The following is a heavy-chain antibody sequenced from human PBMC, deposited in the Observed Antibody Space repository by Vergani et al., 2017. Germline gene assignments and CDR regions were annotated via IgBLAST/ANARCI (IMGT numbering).Heavy chain of an antibody. CDR2: IYHSGST. V-gene: IGHV4-38-2*02. CDR3: ARESGGYVWGSYEAWFDP. J-gene: IGHJ5*02. Sequence: VQLEESGGGVERPGGSLRLSCAASGFTVSSNYMSWVRQAPGKGLEWIGSIYHSGSTYYNPSLKSRVTISVDTSKNQFSLKLSSVTAADTAVYYCARESGGYVWGSYEAWFDPWGQGTLVTVSS. D-gene: IGHD3-16*01. CDR1: GFTVSSNY.